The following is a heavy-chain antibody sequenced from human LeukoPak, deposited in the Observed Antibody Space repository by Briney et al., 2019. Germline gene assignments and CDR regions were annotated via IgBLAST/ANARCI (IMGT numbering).Heavy chain of an antibody. CDR2: IKQDGSEK. Sequence: LAGRSLRLSCAASGFTFSSYGMHWVRQAPGKGLEWVANIKQDGSEKYYVDSVKGRFTISRDNAKNSVYLQMNSRRADDTAVYYCARRSDFLEWLSFDYWGQGTLVTVSS. D-gene: IGHD3-3*01. V-gene: IGHV3-7*01. CDR3: ARRSDFLEWLSFDY. J-gene: IGHJ4*02. CDR1: GFTFSSYG.